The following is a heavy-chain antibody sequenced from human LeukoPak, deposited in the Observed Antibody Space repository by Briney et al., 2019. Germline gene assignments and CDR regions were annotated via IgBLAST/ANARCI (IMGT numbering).Heavy chain of an antibody. J-gene: IGHJ4*02. D-gene: IGHD6-13*01. CDR1: GLSMIDHH. V-gene: IGHV3-72*01. Sequence: GGSLRLSCAGAGLSMIDHHMDSARHAPGEGLEWVGRSATSKPQRCTTQYAGYVRGRFSMSRDDSQKSMYLFLNSLKPEDTAVYFCVRVVTRGSGWYHFDTWGLGTLVTVSS. CDR2: SATSKPQRCTT. CDR3: VRVVTRGSGWYHFDT.